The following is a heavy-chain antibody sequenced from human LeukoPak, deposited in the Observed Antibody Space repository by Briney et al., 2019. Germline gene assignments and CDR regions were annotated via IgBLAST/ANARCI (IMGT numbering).Heavy chain of an antibody. CDR1: GGSVSSTEFY. D-gene: IGHD3-9*01. CDR3: ARLSKGRYFDYIFDY. J-gene: IGHJ4*02. CDR2: IYYTGST. Sequence: SETLSLTCTVSGGSVSSTEFYWSWIRQPPGKGLQWIGNIYYTGSTYYNPSLNSRVTMSVDTSQNQISLKMTSVTAADTAVYYCARLSKGRYFDYIFDYWGQGTLVTLSS. V-gene: IGHV4-39*01.